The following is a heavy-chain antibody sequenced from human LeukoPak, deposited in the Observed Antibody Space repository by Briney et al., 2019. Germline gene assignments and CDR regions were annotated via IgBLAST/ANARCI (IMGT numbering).Heavy chain of an antibody. V-gene: IGHV3-21*01. Sequence: NPGGSLRLSCAASGFTFSSYSMNWVRQAPGKGLEWVSSISSSSSYIYYADSVKGRFTISRDNAKNSLYLQMNSLRAEDTAVYYCARDQWWMATNAFDIWGQGTMVTVPS. CDR2: ISSSSSYI. CDR3: ARDQWWMATNAFDI. D-gene: IGHD5-24*01. CDR1: GFTFSSYS. J-gene: IGHJ3*02.